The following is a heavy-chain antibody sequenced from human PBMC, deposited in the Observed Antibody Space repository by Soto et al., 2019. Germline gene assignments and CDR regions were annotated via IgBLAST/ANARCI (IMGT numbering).Heavy chain of an antibody. CDR3: ARQPPRYYYCYYGMDV. Sequence: SETLSLTCAVYGGSFSGYYWSWIRQPPGKGLEWIGEINHSGSTNYNPSLKSRVTISVDTSKNQFSLKLSSVTAADTAVYYCARQPPRYYYCYYGMDVWGQGTTVTVSS. J-gene: IGHJ6*02. CDR1: GGSFSGYY. CDR2: INHSGST. V-gene: IGHV4-34*01. D-gene: IGHD6-25*01.